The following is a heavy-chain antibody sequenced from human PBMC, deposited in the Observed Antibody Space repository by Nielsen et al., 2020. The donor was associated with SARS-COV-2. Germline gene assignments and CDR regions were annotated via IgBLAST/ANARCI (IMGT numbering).Heavy chain of an antibody. CDR1: GFSFSTYS. V-gene: IGHV3-21*04. CDR2: ISSSSAYI. J-gene: IGHJ4*02. Sequence: GGSLRLSCATSGFSFSTYSMNWVRQAPGKGLEWVSCISSSSAYIYYADSVKGRFTISRDNAKNSLYLQMNSLRAEDTALYYCARDLNWNDPFGGQGTLVTVSS. CDR3: ARDLNWNDPF. D-gene: IGHD1-1*01.